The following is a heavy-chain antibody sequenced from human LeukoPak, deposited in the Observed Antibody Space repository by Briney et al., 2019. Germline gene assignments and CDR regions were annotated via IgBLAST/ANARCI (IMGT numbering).Heavy chain of an antibody. CDR2: IKQDGSEK. D-gene: IGHD6-13*01. Sequence: GGSLRLSCAASGFTFSSYSMNWVRQAPGKGLEWVANIKQDGSEKYYVDSVKGRFTISRDNAKNSLYLQMNSLRAEDTAVYYCAREEYSSSWSGFDPWGQGTLVTVSS. V-gene: IGHV3-7*01. CDR1: GFTFSSYS. J-gene: IGHJ5*02. CDR3: AREEYSSSWSGFDP.